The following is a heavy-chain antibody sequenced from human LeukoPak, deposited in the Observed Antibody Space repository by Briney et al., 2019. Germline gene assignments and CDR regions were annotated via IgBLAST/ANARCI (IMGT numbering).Heavy chain of an antibody. CDR3: AKNLLGSESFSWYFDL. V-gene: IGHV3-23*01. D-gene: IGHD1-26*01. J-gene: IGHJ2*01. CDR2: ISDTGSGT. CDR1: GVMFSSHG. Sequence: GGSLRLSCAASGVMFSSHGMSWVRQAPGEGLEWVSSISDTGSGTCYADSVKGRFTMSRDNSKNTLYLQMNSLRAEDTAVYYCAKNLLGSESFSWYFDLWGRGTLVTVSS.